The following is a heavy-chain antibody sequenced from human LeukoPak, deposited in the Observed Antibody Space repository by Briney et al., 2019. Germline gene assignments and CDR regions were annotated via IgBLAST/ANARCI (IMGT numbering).Heavy chain of an antibody. J-gene: IGHJ4*02. D-gene: IGHD6-6*01. CDR3: ARGGAARPAGFDY. CDR1: GGSISSGDYY. V-gene: IGHV4-30-4*08. Sequence: TCTVSGGSISSGDYYWSWIRQPPGKGLEWIGYIYYSGSTYYNPSLKSRVTISVDTSKNQFSLKLSSVTAADTAVYYCARGGAARPAGFDYWGQGTLVTVSS. CDR2: IYYSGST.